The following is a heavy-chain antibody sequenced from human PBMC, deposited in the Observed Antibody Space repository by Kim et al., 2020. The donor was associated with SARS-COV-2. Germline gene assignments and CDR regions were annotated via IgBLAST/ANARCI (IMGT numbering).Heavy chain of an antibody. CDR1: GFTFSDYY. Sequence: GGSLRLSCAASGFTFSDYYMSWIRQAPGKGLEWVSYISSSGSTIYYADSVKGRFTISRDNAKNSLYLQMNSLRAEDTAVYYCARDATYYDILTGYYTLDYWGQRTLVTVSS. V-gene: IGHV3-11*04. D-gene: IGHD3-9*01. CDR2: ISSSGSTI. J-gene: IGHJ4*02. CDR3: ARDATYYDILTGYYTLDY.